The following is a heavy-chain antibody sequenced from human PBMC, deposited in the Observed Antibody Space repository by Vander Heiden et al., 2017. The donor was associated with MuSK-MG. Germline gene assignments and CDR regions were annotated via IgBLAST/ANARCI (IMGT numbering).Heavy chain of an antibody. D-gene: IGHD7-27*01. CDR3: AAWGGLTGESDY. J-gene: IGHJ4*02. CDR1: GFTFSSYA. V-gene: IGHV3-23*04. CDR2: ISGSGGST. Sequence: EVQLVESGGGLVQPGGSLRLSCAASGFTFSSYAMSWVRQAPGKGLEWVSAISGSGGSTYYADSVKGRFTISRDNSKNTLYLQMKSLRAEDTAVYYCAAWGGLTGESDYWGQGTLVTVSS.